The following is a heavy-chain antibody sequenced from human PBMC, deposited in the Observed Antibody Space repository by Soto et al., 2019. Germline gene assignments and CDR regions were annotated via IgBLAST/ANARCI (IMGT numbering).Heavy chain of an antibody. V-gene: IGHV3-21*01. Sequence: AGGSLRLSCAASGFSFSSYSMNWVRQAPGKGLEWVSSISSSSSSIYYADSAKGRFTISRDNAKNSLYLQMNNLRVEDTAVYYCAHPRGYGVFDAVDIWGQGTMVTVSS. CDR3: AHPRGYGVFDAVDI. CDR1: GFSFSSYS. CDR2: ISSSSSSI. J-gene: IGHJ3*02. D-gene: IGHD4-17*01.